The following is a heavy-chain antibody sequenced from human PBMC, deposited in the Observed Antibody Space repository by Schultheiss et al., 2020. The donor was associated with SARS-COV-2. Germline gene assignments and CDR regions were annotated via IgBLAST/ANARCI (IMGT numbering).Heavy chain of an antibody. Sequence: GGSLRLSCAASGFTFDSYGMHWVRQAPGKGLEWVAVIWFDGSEKYYADSVKGRFTISRDNSKNTVYLQMNSLRAEDTAVYYCARGHAPIFGVVYPGEYGMDVWGQGTTVTVSS. CDR2: IWFDGSEK. CDR3: ARGHAPIFGVVYPGEYGMDV. J-gene: IGHJ6*02. CDR1: GFTFDSYG. D-gene: IGHD3-3*01. V-gene: IGHV3-33*01.